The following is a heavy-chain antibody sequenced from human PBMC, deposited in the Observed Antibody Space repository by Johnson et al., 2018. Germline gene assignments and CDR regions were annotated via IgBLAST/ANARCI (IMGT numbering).Heavy chain of an antibody. D-gene: IGHD3-9*01. J-gene: IGHJ1*01. Sequence: QVRLREAGGGVVQPGRSLRLCCAASGFTFSSSGMHWVRQAPGKGLEWVAVISYDGSNKYYADSVKGRFIISRDNSKKTLYLQMNSLRAEETAVYYCAKDGRLLRYFDRAFTFQHGGQGTLVTVSS. V-gene: IGHV3-30*18. CDR3: AKDGRLLRYFDRAFTFQH. CDR2: ISYDGSNK. CDR1: GFTFSSSG.